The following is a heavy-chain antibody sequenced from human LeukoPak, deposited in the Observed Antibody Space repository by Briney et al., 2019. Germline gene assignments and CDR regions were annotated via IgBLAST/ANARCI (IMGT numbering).Heavy chain of an antibody. Sequence: SETLSLTCTVSGGSISSSSYYWGRIRQPPGKGLEWIGSIYYSGSTYYNPSLKSRVTISVDTSKNQFSLKLSSVTAADTAVYYCAREQYYYGSGSPQGFDYWGQGTLVTVSS. V-gene: IGHV4-39*07. CDR3: AREQYYYGSGSPQGFDY. J-gene: IGHJ4*02. D-gene: IGHD3-10*01. CDR2: IYYSGST. CDR1: GGSISSSSYY.